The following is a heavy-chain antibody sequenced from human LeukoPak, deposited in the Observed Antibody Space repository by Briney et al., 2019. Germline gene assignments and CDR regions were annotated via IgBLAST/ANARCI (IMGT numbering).Heavy chain of an antibody. V-gene: IGHV3-48*03. D-gene: IGHD4-17*01. CDR2: ISSSGSTI. Sequence: SGGSLRLSCAASGFTFSSYEMNWVRQAPGKGLEWVSYISSSGSTIYYADSVKGRFTISRDNAKNSLYLQMNSLRAEDTAVYYCARVVRDYGDYARRYFDYWGQGTLVTVSS. J-gene: IGHJ4*02. CDR1: GFTFSSYE. CDR3: ARVVRDYGDYARRYFDY.